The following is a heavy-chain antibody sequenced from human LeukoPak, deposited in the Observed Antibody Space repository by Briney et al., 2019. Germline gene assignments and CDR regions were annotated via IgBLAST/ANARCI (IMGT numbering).Heavy chain of an antibody. V-gene: IGHV3-23*01. D-gene: IGHD6-19*01. CDR3: AKTSGYSSPFDP. CDR1: GFTFSSYA. CDR2: ISGSGGST. J-gene: IGHJ5*02. Sequence: QTGGSLRLSCAASGFTFSSYAMSWVRQAPGKGLEWVSAISGSGGSTYYADSVKGRFTISRDNSKNTLYLQVNSLRAEDTAVYYCAKTSGYSSPFDPWGQGTLVTVSS.